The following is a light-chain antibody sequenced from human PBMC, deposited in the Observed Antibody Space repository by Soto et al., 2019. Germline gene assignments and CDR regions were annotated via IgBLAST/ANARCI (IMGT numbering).Light chain of an antibody. CDR2: AAS. V-gene: IGKV1-27*01. J-gene: IGKJ5*01. CDR1: QGISNY. CDR3: QKYNSAPPSIT. Sequence: DIQMTQSPSSLSASLGYRVTITCRAVQGISNYLAWYQQKPGKVPKLLIYAASTLQSGVPSRFSGSGSGTDFTLTISSLQPEDVATYYCQKYNSAPPSITFGQGTRLEIK.